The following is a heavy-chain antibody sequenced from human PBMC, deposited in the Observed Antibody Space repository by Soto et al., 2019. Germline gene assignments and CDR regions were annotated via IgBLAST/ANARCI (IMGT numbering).Heavy chain of an antibody. D-gene: IGHD2-15*01. Sequence: PSQTLSLTCAISGDSVSGNSAAWNCIRQSPSRGLEWLGRTYYRSKWYNDYVLSVKSRITINPDASKNQFSLQLNSVTPEDTAVYYCARSYINNWFDPWGQGTLVTVSS. V-gene: IGHV6-1*01. CDR2: TYYRSKWYN. CDR3: ARSYINNWFDP. J-gene: IGHJ5*01. CDR1: GDSVSGNSAA.